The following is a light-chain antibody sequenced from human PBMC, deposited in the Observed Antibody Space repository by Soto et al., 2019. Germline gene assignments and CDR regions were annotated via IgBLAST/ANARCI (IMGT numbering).Light chain of an antibody. Sequence: QSALTQPPSASGSPGQSVTISCTGTSSDVGGYNYVSWYQQHPGKAPKLMISEVSNRPSGVPDRFSGSKSGNTASLTVSGLQAEYEDDYYCSSFAGNSNLVFVGGTKLTVL. CDR3: SSFAGNSNLV. CDR2: EVS. J-gene: IGLJ2*01. V-gene: IGLV2-8*01. CDR1: SSDVGGYNY.